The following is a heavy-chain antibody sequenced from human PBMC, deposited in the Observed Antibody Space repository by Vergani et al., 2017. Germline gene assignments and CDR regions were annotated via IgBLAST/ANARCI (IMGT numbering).Heavy chain of an antibody. CDR3: ATTLYRGNYDY. D-gene: IGHD2-21*01. CDR2: ISPAGSAT. J-gene: IGHJ4*02. V-gene: IGHV3-7*01. CDR1: GFTFTTQT. Sequence: EVQLLESGGGLVQPGGSLRLSCAASGFTFTTQTLGWARQSPGKGLEWVAHISPAGSATSYVDSVKGRFTISRDNTKNSLYLQMNSLRAEDTAVYYCATTLYRGNYDYWGQRTLVTVSS.